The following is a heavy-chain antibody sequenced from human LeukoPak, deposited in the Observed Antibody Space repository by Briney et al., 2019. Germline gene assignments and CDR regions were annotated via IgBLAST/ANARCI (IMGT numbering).Heavy chain of an antibody. J-gene: IGHJ1*01. CDR2: ISGSGGST. CDR3: AKYDSYYDSSGYYPQYFQH. Sequence: GGSLRLSCVASGFTFSSHAASWFRQAPGKGLEWVSAISGSGGSTKYADSVKGRFTISRDNSKNTLYMQMNSLRAEDTAVYYCAKYDSYYDSSGYYPQYFQHWGQGTLVTVSS. D-gene: IGHD3-22*01. CDR1: GFTFSSHA. V-gene: IGHV3-23*01.